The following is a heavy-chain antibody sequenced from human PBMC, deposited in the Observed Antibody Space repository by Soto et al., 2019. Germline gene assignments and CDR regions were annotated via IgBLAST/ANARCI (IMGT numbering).Heavy chain of an antibody. D-gene: IGHD3-22*01. CDR1: GFTFSSYW. Sequence: GGSLRLSCAASGFTFSSYWMHWVRQAPGKELVWVSRINSDGSSTSYADSVKGRFTISRDNAKNTLYLQMNSLRAEDTAVYYCAPWGYYYDSSGRNWFDPWGQGTLVTVSS. CDR2: INSDGSST. V-gene: IGHV3-74*01. CDR3: APWGYYYDSSGRNWFDP. J-gene: IGHJ5*02.